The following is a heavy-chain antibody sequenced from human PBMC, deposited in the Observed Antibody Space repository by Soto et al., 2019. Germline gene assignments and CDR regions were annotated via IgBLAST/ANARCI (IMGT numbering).Heavy chain of an antibody. Sequence: ASVKVSCKASGYTFTSYAMHWVRQAPGQRLEWMGWINAGNGNTKYSQKFQGRVTITRDTSASTAYMELSSLRSEDTAVYYCARDRTGHDFWSGPRVCDYWGQGTLITVSS. D-gene: IGHD3-3*01. V-gene: IGHV1-3*01. J-gene: IGHJ4*02. CDR2: INAGNGNT. CDR3: ARDRTGHDFWSGPRVCDY. CDR1: GYTFTSYA.